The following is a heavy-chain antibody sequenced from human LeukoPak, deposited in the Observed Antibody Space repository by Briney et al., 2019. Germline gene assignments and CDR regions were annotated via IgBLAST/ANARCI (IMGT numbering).Heavy chain of an antibody. Sequence: GGSLRLSCAASGFTFSSYSMIWVRQAPGKGLEWVSSISSSSSYIYYADSVKGRFTISRDNAKNSLYLQMNSLRAEDTAVYYCARGYCSGGSCYFNYFDYWGQGTLVTVSS. CDR1: GFTFSSYS. CDR2: ISSSSSYI. V-gene: IGHV3-21*01. J-gene: IGHJ4*02. D-gene: IGHD2-15*01. CDR3: ARGYCSGGSCYFNYFDY.